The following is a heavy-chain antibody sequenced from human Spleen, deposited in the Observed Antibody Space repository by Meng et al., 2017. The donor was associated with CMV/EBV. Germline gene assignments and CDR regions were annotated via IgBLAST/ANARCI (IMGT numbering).Heavy chain of an antibody. D-gene: IGHD3-10*01. V-gene: IGHV2-5*01. CDR1: GFSLTTRGAG. Sequence: SGPTLVQPTQTLTLTCSFSGFSLTTRGAGVGWIRTPPGKALGWLALIYWNDNKRYSPSLKNRFTPTKDIPRNRVVLTMTNLDPADTAAYSCAHTARYPSSGTYFDYWVQGTLVTVSS. J-gene: IGHJ4*02. CDR2: IYWNDNK. CDR3: AHTARYPSSGTYFDY.